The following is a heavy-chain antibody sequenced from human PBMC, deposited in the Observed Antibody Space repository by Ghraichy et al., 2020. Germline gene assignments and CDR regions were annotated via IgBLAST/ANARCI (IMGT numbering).Heavy chain of an antibody. CDR1: GFAFSTYS. V-gene: IGHV3-21*06. J-gene: IGHJ6*03. Sequence: GGSLRLSCAASGFAFSTYSMNWVRQAPGKGLEWVSSISGSSSNIYYADSVKGRFTISKDNAKNSLYLQMNSLRAEDTAVYYCAREDSGYYYNYYYYYMDVWGKGTTVTVSS. CDR3: AREDSGYYYNYYYYYMDV. D-gene: IGHD3-22*01. CDR2: ISGSSSNI.